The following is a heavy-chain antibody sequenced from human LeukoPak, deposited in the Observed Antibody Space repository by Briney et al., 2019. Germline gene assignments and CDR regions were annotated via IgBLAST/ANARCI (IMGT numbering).Heavy chain of an antibody. CDR1: GFTFSSYA. CDR3: AKDPSYLGSGSYYKD. V-gene: IGHV3-23*01. J-gene: IGHJ4*02. Sequence: GGSLRLSCAASGFTFSSYAMSWVRQAPGKGLEWVSAISGSGGSTYYADSVKGRFTISRDNSKNTLYLQMNSLRAEDTAVYYCAKDPSYLGSGSYYKDWGQGTLVTVSS. D-gene: IGHD3-10*01. CDR2: ISGSGGST.